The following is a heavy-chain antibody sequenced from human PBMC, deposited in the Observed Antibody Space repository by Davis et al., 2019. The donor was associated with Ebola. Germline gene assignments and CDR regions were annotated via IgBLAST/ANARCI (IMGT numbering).Heavy chain of an antibody. V-gene: IGHV4-34*01. CDR2: INHSEST. Sequence: PSETLSLTCAVYGGSFSGYYWSWIRQPPGKGLEWIGEINHSESTNYNPSLKSRVTISVDTSKNQFSLKLSSVTAADTAVFYCARGRSVVPAQHEHNNWFDPWGQGTLVTVSS. J-gene: IGHJ5*02. D-gene: IGHD2-2*01. CDR1: GGSFSGYY. CDR3: ARGRSVVPAQHEHNNWFDP.